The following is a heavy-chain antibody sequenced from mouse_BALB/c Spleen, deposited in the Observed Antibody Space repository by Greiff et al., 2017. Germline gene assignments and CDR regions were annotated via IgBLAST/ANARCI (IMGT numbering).Heavy chain of an antibody. V-gene: IGHV1-5*01. Sequence: VQLKQSGTVLARPGASVKMSCKASGYTFTSYWMHWVKQRPGQGLEWIGAIYPGNSDTSYNQKFKGKAKLTAVTSTSTAYMELSSLTNEDSAVYYCKMGYDVEGFAMDYWGQGTSVTVSS. D-gene: IGHD2-14*01. CDR1: GYTFTSYW. CDR3: KMGYDVEGFAMDY. J-gene: IGHJ4*01. CDR2: IYPGNSDT.